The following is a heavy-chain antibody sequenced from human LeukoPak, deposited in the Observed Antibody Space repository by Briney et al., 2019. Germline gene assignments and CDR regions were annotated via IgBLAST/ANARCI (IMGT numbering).Heavy chain of an antibody. V-gene: IGHV4-4*02. J-gene: IGHJ4*02. D-gene: IGHD2-21*02. Sequence: GSLRLSCAASGFTFSSYAMSWVRQAPGKGLEWIGEIYHSGSTNYNPSLKSRVTISVDKSKNQFSLKLSSVTAADTAVYYCARVKDTADCGGDCYFDYWGQGTLVTVSS. CDR2: IYHSGST. CDR1: GFTFSSYAM. CDR3: ARVKDTADCGGDCYFDY.